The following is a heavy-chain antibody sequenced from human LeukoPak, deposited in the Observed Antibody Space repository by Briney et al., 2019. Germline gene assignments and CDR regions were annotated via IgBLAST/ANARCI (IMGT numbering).Heavy chain of an antibody. CDR3: ARGPRSGHHDY. CDR2: IYSSGTT. CDR1: GGSVSSYY. V-gene: IGHV4-4*07. J-gene: IGHJ4*02. Sequence: SETLSLTCSVAGGSVSSYYWSWIRQPAGKGLEWIGRIYSSGTTNYNLSLKSRVTMSLDTSKNRFSLKLSSVTAADTAVYYCARGPRSGHHDYWGQGILVTVSS. D-gene: IGHD6-19*01.